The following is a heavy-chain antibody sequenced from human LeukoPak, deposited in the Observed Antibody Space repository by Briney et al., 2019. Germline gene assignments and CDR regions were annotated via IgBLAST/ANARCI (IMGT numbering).Heavy chain of an antibody. CDR1: GYTFTSYG. CDR3: ARDLAVAGNPRRPFDY. Sequence: ASVKVSCKASGYTFTSYGISWVRQAPGQGLEWMGWISAYNGNTNYAQKLQGRVTMTTDTSTSTAYMELRSLRSDDTAVYYCARDLAVAGNPRRPFDYWGQGTLVTVSS. V-gene: IGHV1-18*01. J-gene: IGHJ4*02. CDR2: ISAYNGNT. D-gene: IGHD6-19*01.